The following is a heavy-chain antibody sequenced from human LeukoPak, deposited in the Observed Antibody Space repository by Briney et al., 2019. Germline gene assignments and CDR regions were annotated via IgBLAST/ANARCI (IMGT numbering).Heavy chain of an antibody. D-gene: IGHD6-19*01. CDR3: ARGGGIAVAGNWFDP. Sequence: GSVKVSCKASGYSFTSYDINWVRQATGQGLGWMGWMNPNSGKTGYAQKFQGRDTITRNTSISTAYVEVSSLRSEDTAVYSCARGGGIAVAGNWFDPWGQGTLVTVSS. J-gene: IGHJ5*02. CDR2: MNPNSGKT. V-gene: IGHV1-8*03. CDR1: GYSFTSYD.